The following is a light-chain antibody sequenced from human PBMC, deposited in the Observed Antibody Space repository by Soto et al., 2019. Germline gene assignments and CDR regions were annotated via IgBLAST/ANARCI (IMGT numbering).Light chain of an antibody. CDR1: QGIGNY. CDR2: AAS. V-gene: IGKV1-17*03. Sequence: DIQISHCPCALAASIRDRVTITCRASQGIGNYVAWFQVKPGKVPKRLIYAASSLQSGVPSRFSGYGSGTEFTLTISSLQPEDSAIYYCLQHNSYPLTFGGGTKVDIK. CDR3: LQHNSYPLT. J-gene: IGKJ4*01.